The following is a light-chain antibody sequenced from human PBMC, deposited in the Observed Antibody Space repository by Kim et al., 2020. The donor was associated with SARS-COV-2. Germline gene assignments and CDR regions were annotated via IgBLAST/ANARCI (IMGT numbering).Light chain of an antibody. CDR1: QSVRTN. CDR3: QQYNDWPPRYT. Sequence: EIVMTQSPATLSVSPGERATLSCRAGQSVRTNLAWYQQKPGQAPRLLIYAASTRATGVPGRFSGSGSGTEFTLTISSLQSEDFAVYYCQQYNDWPPRYTFGQGTKLEI. V-gene: IGKV3-15*01. J-gene: IGKJ2*01. CDR2: AAS.